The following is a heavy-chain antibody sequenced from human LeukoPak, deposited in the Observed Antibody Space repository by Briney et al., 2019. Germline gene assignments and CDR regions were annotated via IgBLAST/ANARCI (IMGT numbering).Heavy chain of an antibody. Sequence: ASVKVSCTASGGTLTSHTFSWVRQAPGQGLEWLGRITPIIDSAKYAGNFQDRVTITADKSTSTVYMELSSLRSEDTAVYFCARVNLRGSQYNWFDPWGQGTLVTVSS. CDR1: GGTLTSHT. D-gene: IGHD1-26*01. CDR3: ARVNLRGSQYNWFDP. V-gene: IGHV1-69*08. CDR2: ITPIIDSA. J-gene: IGHJ5*02.